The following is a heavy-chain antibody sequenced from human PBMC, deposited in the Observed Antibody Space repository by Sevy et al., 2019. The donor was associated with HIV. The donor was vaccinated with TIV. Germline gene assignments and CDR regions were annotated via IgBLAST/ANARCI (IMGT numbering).Heavy chain of an antibody. J-gene: IGHJ6*02. V-gene: IGHV3-20*04. Sequence: GGSLRLSCAASGFTFDDYGMSWVRQAPGKGLEWVSGINWNGGSTGYADSVKGRFTISRDNAKNSLYLQMNGLRAEDTALYYCARSPAVTMVRGVIIGPYYYYGMDVWGQGTTVTVSS. CDR3: ARSPAVTMVRGVIIGPYYYYGMDV. CDR2: INWNGGST. D-gene: IGHD3-10*01. CDR1: GFTFDDYG.